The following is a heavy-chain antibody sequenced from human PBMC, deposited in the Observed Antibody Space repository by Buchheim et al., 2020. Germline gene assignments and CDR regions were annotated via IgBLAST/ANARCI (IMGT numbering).Heavy chain of an antibody. Sequence: EVQLLGSGGDLVRPGGSLRLSCAGSGFTFSDYAMSWVRQAPGKGLEWVSAICGEGDCTYYADSAKGRFTISRDNSKNTLYLQMNSLRAEDTAVYYCAKGFCTGGSCSFYHYFGMEVWGQGTT. CDR1: GFTFSDYA. V-gene: IGHV3-23*01. CDR2: ICGEGDCT. J-gene: IGHJ6*02. CDR3: AKGFCTGGSCSFYHYFGMEV. D-gene: IGHD2-15*01.